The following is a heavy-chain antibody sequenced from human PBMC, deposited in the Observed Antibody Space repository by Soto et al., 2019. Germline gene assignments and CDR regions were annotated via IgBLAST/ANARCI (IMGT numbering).Heavy chain of an antibody. CDR1: GYSFTNYW. Sequence: GESLKISCKASGYSFTNYWIGWVRQMPGKGLEWMGIIYPGDSDTRYSPSFQGQVTISADKSISTAYLQWSSLKASDTAMYYCARQDAARPGYYYYGMDVWGQGTTVTVSS. D-gene: IGHD6-6*01. CDR2: IYPGDSDT. J-gene: IGHJ6*02. V-gene: IGHV5-51*01. CDR3: ARQDAARPGYYYYGMDV.